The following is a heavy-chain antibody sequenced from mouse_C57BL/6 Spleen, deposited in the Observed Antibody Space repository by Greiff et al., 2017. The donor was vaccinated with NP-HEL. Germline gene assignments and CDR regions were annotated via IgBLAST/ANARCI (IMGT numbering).Heavy chain of an antibody. CDR2: INPNNGGT. CDR3: ARRALYYGSPYWYFDV. Sequence: EVQLQQSGPELVKPGASVKISCKASGYTFTDYYMNWVKQSHGKSLEWIGDINPNNGGTSYNQKFKGKATLTVDKSSSTAYMELRSLTSEDSAVYYCARRALYYGSPYWYFDVWGTGTTVTVSS. CDR1: GYTFTDYY. V-gene: IGHV1-26*01. D-gene: IGHD1-1*01. J-gene: IGHJ1*03.